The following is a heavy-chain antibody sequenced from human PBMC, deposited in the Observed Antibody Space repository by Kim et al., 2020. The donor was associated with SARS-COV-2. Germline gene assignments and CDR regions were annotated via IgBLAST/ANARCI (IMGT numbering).Heavy chain of an antibody. CDR1: GFTFSSYT. Sequence: GGSLRLSCAASGFTFSSYTMYWVRQAPGKGLEWVADVSYDGSNKYYMDSVMGRFTNSRDNSKNTLYLQMHSLRAEDTAVYYCARDGESDSPGGFDYWCRGTLVTVSS. V-gene: IGHV3-30*04. D-gene: IGHD3-10*01. J-gene: IGHJ4*02. CDR3: ARDGESDSPGGFDY. CDR2: VSYDGSNK.